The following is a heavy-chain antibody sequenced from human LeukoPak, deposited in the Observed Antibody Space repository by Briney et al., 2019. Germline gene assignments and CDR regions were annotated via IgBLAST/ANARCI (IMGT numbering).Heavy chain of an antibody. Sequence: PSETLSLTCTVSGGSMSSSGQYWGWIRQSPVKGLEWIGSIYYSGSTYYNPSLESRVTISVDTSKNQFSLELRSVTAADTAIYYCARNMTAISRLDVFDIWGPGTMVTVS. CDR3: ARNMTAISRLDVFDI. CDR2: IYYSGST. CDR1: GGSMSSSGQY. D-gene: IGHD2-21*02. V-gene: IGHV4-39*01. J-gene: IGHJ3*02.